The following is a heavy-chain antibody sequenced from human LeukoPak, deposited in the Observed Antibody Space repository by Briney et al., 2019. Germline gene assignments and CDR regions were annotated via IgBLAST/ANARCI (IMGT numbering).Heavy chain of an antibody. CDR3: ARVAYSSTWGYFDY. CDR1: GFTSSSYE. CDR2: ISISGSTI. V-gene: IGHV3-48*03. J-gene: IGHJ4*02. Sequence: PGGSLRLSCAASGFTSSSYEVNWVRQAPGKGLEWVSYISISGSTIYYADSVKGRFTISRDNAKNSLYLQMNSLRAEDTAVYYCARVAYSSTWGYFDYWGKGTLVTVSS. D-gene: IGHD6-13*01.